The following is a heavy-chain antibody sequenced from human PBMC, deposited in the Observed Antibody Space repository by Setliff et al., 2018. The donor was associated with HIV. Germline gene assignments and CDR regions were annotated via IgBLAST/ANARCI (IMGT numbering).Heavy chain of an antibody. Sequence: GASVKVSCKASGGTFSSYVISWVRQAPGQGPEWMGGIIPMYGVTNYEQKFQGRVTITTDESTSTAYMELSSLRSEDTAVYYCALPYCSGGNCWSSASLPPAGWFDPWGQGTLVTVSS. J-gene: IGHJ5*02. CDR1: GGTFSSYV. V-gene: IGHV1-69*05. D-gene: IGHD2-15*01. CDR3: ALPYCSGGNCWSSASLPPAGWFDP. CDR2: IIPMYGVT.